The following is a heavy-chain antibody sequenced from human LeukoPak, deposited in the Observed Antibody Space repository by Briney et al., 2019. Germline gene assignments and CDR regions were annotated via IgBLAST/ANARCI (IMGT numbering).Heavy chain of an antibody. D-gene: IGHD6-13*01. CDR1: GFTFSSYS. Sequence: GGPLRLSCAASGFTFSSYSMDWVRQAPGKGLKWVGRIRNKANSYTTEYAASVKGRFTISRDDSKNSLYLQMNSLKTEDTAVYYCARGGSSSSWYPFDYWGQGTLVTVSS. CDR2: IRNKANSYTT. CDR3: ARGGSSSSWYPFDY. J-gene: IGHJ4*02. V-gene: IGHV3-72*01.